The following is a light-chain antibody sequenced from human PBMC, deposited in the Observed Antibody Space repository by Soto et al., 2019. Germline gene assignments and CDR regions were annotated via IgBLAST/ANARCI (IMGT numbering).Light chain of an antibody. Sequence: EIVMTQSPATLSVSPGDRATFSCRASQSVSSNLAWYQQKPGQAPRLLLYGASIRATGIPARFTGSGSGTEFTLTISSLQSEDFVVYYCQQYNKRHRTFGQGTKVDIK. CDR1: QSVSSN. J-gene: IGKJ1*01. V-gene: IGKV3-15*01. CDR3: QQYNKRHRT. CDR2: GAS.